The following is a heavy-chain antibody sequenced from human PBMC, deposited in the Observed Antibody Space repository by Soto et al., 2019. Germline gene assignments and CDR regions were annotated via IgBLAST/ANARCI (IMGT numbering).Heavy chain of an antibody. CDR2: IKPISDIT. CDR3: ARDPPTINKLIGVWFDP. CDR1: VDTFCRFT. V-gene: IGHV1-69*13. J-gene: IGHJ5*02. Sequence: GXSVKVSCKASVDTFCRFTINWVRQAPGQGLEWMGGIKPISDITNYAQRFQGRVTFTADASTSTVYLELSSLRSEDTAMYYCARDPPTINKLIGVWFDPWGQGTLVTVSS. D-gene: IGHD4-4*01.